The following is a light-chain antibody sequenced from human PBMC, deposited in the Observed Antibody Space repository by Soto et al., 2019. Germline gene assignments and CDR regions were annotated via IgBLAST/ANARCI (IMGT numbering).Light chain of an antibody. CDR2: DAS. J-gene: IGKJ2*01. CDR3: QQYKSQSVNT. Sequence: DIRMTQSPYTLSPSVGDRVSITCRALQSISGWLAGYQQKPWKAPKLLIYDASSLESGVPSKFSCRGSGTEFSLTISRLQPDDFATYYCQQYKSQSVNTFGQGTKLQIK. CDR1: QSISGW. V-gene: IGKV1-5*01.